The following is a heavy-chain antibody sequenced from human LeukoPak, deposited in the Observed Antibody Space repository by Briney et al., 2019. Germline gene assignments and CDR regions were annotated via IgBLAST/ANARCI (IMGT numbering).Heavy chain of an antibody. V-gene: IGHV3-23*01. CDR2: IGCSGGTT. Sequence: GGSLRLSCAASGFTFSNYGMNWVRQAPGKGLEWVSIIGCSGGTTYYADSVEGRFTISRNNSKNPLYMQMNSLSAEDTAVYYCAKDRQDYYYDSSGYPTGAFDIWGQGTTVTVSS. D-gene: IGHD3-22*01. J-gene: IGHJ3*02. CDR3: AKDRQDYYYDSSGYPTGAFDI. CDR1: GFTFSNYG.